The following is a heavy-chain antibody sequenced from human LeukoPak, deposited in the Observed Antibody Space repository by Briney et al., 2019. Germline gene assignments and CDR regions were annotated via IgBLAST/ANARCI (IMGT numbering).Heavy chain of an antibody. Sequence: GGSLRLSCAASGFTFNTYDMSWVRQSPVKGLEWVSGLSGSGDRTYYTDSVKGRFTISRDNSKNTVYLQMNTLRAEDTAVYYCAGVPYYDSSGPYYFDYWGQGTLVTVSS. D-gene: IGHD3-22*01. CDR1: GFTFNTYD. CDR2: LSGSGDRT. V-gene: IGHV3-23*01. CDR3: AGVPYYDSSGPYYFDY. J-gene: IGHJ4*02.